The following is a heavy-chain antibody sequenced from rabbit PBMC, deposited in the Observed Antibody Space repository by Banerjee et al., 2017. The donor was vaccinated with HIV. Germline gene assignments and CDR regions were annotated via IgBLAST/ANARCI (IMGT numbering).Heavy chain of an antibody. J-gene: IGHJ2*01. CDR1: GFDLSNYG. D-gene: IGHD1-1*01. Sequence: QEQLVESGGGLVQPGGSLKLSCKASGFDLSNYGVSWVRQAPGKGLEWIACIDTNDGDTDYANWPKGRFTISKTSSTTVTLQMTSLTAADTATYFCARNYVNAFDPWGPGTLVTVS. CDR3: ARNYVNAFDP. CDR2: IDTNDGDT. V-gene: IGHV1S45*01.